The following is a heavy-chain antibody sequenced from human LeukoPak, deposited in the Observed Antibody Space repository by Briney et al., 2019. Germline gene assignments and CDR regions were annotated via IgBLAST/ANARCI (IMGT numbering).Heavy chain of an antibody. J-gene: IGHJ6*02. CDR1: GFTFSDYF. CDR2: ISSSGSTI. V-gene: IGHV3-11*01. CDR3: ARDPLEAYYGMDV. Sequence: GGSLRLSCAASGFTFSDYFMSWIRQAPGKGLEWVSYISSSGSTIYYADSVKGRFTISRDNAKNSLYLQMNSLRAEDTAVYYCARDPLEAYYGMDVWGQGTTVTVSS.